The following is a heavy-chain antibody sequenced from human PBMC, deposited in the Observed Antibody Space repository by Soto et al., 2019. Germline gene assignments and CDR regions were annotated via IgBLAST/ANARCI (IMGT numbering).Heavy chain of an antibody. CDR1: GGSISSGGYY. CDR3: ARAYEEKEACSSTSCYSHWFDP. CDR2: IYYSGST. J-gene: IGHJ5*02. Sequence: QVQLQESGPELVKPSQTLSLTCTVSGGSISSGGYYWSWIRQHPGKGLEWIGYIYYSGSTYYNPSLKSRVTISVDTSKNQFSLKLSSVTAADTAVYYCARAYEEKEACSSTSCYSHWFDPWGQGTLVTVSS. D-gene: IGHD2-2*01. V-gene: IGHV4-31*03.